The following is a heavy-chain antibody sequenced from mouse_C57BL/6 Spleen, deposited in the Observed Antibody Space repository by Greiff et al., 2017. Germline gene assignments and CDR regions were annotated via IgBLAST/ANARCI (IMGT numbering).Heavy chain of an antibody. CDR1: GYTFTSYW. J-gene: IGHJ3*01. CDR3: ASGAALMGGLFAY. CDR2: INPSSGYT. D-gene: IGHD1-1*02. Sequence: QVQLQQSGAELAKPGASVKLSCKASGYTFTSYWMHWVKQRPGQGLEWIGYINPSSGYTKYNQKFKDKATLTADKSSSTAYMQLSSLTYEDSAVYYCASGAALMGGLFAYWGQGTLVTVSA. V-gene: IGHV1-7*01.